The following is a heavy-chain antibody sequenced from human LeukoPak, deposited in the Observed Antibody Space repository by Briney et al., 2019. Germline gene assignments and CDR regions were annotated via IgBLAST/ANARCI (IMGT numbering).Heavy chain of an antibody. CDR2: IYYSGST. CDR1: GGSISSGGYS. Sequence: KPSETLSLTCAVSGGSISSGGYSWSWIRQPPGKGLEWIGYIYYSGSTYYNPSLKSRVTISVDTSKNQFSLKLSSVTAADTAVYYCARDPSGVVVINSVGYFDYWGQGTLVTVSS. V-gene: IGHV4-30-2*01. D-gene: IGHD3-22*01. CDR3: ARDPSGVVVINSVGYFDY. J-gene: IGHJ4*02.